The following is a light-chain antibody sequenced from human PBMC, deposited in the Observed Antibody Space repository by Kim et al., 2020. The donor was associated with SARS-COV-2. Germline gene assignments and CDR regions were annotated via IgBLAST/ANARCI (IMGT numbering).Light chain of an antibody. CDR3: QKNYITPFT. CDR1: QSISSH. V-gene: IGKV1-39*01. Sequence: DIQMTQSPSSLSASVGDRVTITCRTTQSISSHLNWYQQKPGRAPKLLISAASTLQGGVPSRFSGSGSEPDFTLTISSLQPEDFATYFCQKNYITPFTFGPGTKVDIK. CDR2: AAS. J-gene: IGKJ3*01.